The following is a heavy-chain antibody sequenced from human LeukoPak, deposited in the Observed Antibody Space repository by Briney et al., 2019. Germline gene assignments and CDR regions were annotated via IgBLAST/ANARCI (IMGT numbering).Heavy chain of an antibody. CDR1: GASITAHS. CDR2: IHGNGST. J-gene: IGHJ6*03. Sequence: KPSETLSLTCTVSGASITAHSWNWIRQPAGKALEWIGCIHGNGSTNYNPSLKSRVTMSLDTSESQFSLKLPSVTAADTALYYCARDMVSTWPYFYTYYYMDVWGQGTTVAVSS. CDR3: ARDMVSTWPYFYTYYYMDV. V-gene: IGHV4-4*07. D-gene: IGHD3-22*01.